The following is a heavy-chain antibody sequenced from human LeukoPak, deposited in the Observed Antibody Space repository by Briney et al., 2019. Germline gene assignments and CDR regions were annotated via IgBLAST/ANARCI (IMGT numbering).Heavy chain of an antibody. CDR2: IYYSGST. CDR3: ARDQGELWFGE. D-gene: IGHD3-10*01. V-gene: IGHV4-30-4*01. CDR1: GGSLSSGDYY. Sequence: PSETLSLTCTVSGGSLSSGDYYWSWIRQPPGRGLEWIGYIYYSGSTFYNPSLKSRVTISVDTSKNQFSLKLSSVTAADTAVYYCARDQGELWFGEWGQGTLVIVSS. J-gene: IGHJ4*02.